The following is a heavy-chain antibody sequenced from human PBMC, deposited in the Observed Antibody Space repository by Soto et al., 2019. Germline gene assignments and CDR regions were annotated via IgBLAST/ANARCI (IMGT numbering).Heavy chain of an antibody. CDR2: ISAYNGNT. J-gene: IGHJ6*02. V-gene: IGHV1-18*04. D-gene: IGHD3-10*01. CDR1: GYTFTSYG. CDR3: ARDRGYYGSGSITYGMDV. Sequence: ASVKVSCKASGYTFTSYGISWVRQAPGQGLEWMGWISAYNGNTNYAQKLQGRVTMTTDTSTSTAYMELRSLRSDDTAVYYCARDRGYYGSGSITYGMDVWGQGTTVTVS.